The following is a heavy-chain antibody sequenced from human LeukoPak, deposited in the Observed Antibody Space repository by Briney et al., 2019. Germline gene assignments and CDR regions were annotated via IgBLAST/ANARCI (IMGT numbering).Heavy chain of an antibody. J-gene: IGHJ4*02. CDR3: ARDHVATITAPFDY. D-gene: IGHD5-12*01. CDR2: IKLDGSEK. CDR1: RFTFSSYW. V-gene: IGHV3-7*01. Sequence: PGGSLRLSCAASRFTFSSYWMSWVRQAPGKGLEWVANIKLDGSEKYYVDSVKGRFTISRDNAKNSLYLQMNSLRAEDTAVYYCARDHVATITAPFDYWGQGTLVTVSS.